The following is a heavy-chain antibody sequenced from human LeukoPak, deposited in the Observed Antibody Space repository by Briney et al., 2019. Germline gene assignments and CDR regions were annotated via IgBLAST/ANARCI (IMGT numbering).Heavy chain of an antibody. V-gene: IGHV1-2*02. CDR3: ARDRDYVDY. Sequence: ASVTVSFTASGYTFTVYYMHWVRQAPGQGLEWMGWINPNSGGTNYAQKFQGRVTMTRDTSINTAYMELSRLRSDDTAVYYCARDRDYVDYWGQGTLVTVSS. D-gene: IGHD3-10*01. CDR2: INPNSGGT. CDR1: GYTFTVYY. J-gene: IGHJ4*02.